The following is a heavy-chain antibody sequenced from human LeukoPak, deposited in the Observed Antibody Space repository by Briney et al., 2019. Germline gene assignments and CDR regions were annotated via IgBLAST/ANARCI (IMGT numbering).Heavy chain of an antibody. J-gene: IGHJ4*02. CDR2: IYYSGST. CDR3: ARAKTHSRDGYNLPFDY. D-gene: IGHD5-24*01. CDR1: GGSISSGGYY. V-gene: IGHV4-61*08. Sequence: SETLSLTCTVSGGSISSGGYYWSWIRQHPGKGLEWIGYIYYSGSTNYNPSLKSRVTISVDTSKNQFSLKLSSVTAADTAVYYCARAKTHSRDGYNLPFDYWGQGTLVTVSS.